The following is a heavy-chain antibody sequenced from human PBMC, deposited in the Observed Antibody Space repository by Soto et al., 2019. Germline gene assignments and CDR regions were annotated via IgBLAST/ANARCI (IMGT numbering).Heavy chain of an antibody. V-gene: IGHV1-8*01. CDR3: AFQNYTYYYGGTDC. CDR2: MNPNSGNT. J-gene: IGHJ6*02. CDR1: GYTFTIHD. Sequence: ASVKLYWKASGYTFTIHDTNWVRQATGQGNEWMGWMNPNSGNTGYAQKFQGRVTMTRNTSISTAYMELSSLRSEDTAVYYCAFQNYTYYYGGTDCWGQGTFVTAS. D-gene: IGHD3-10*01.